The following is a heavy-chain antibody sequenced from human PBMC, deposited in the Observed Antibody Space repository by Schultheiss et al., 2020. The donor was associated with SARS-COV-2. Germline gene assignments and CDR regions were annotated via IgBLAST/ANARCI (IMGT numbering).Heavy chain of an antibody. CDR3: ARDPTQTYYFDY. J-gene: IGHJ4*02. D-gene: IGHD2-15*01. V-gene: IGHV3-13*01. CDR1: GFTFSSYD. CDR2: IGTAGDT. Sequence: GGSLRLSCAASGFTFSSYDMHWVRQATGKGLEWVSAIGTAGDTYYPGSVKGRFTISRDNAKNSLYLQMNSLRDEDTAVYYCARDPTQTYYFDYWGQGTLVTVSS.